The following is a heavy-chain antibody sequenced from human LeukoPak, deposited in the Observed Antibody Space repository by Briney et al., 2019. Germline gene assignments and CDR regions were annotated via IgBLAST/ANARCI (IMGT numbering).Heavy chain of an antibody. V-gene: IGHV1-69*13. CDR3: ARNPSYGSATTYRWFDP. D-gene: IGHD3-16*02. Sequence: SVKVSCKASGYTFTGYYMHWVRQAPGQGLEWMGGIIPIFGTANYAQKFQGRVTITADESTSTAYMELSSLRSEDTAVYYCARNPSYGSATTYRWFDPWGQGTLVTVSS. CDR1: GYTFTGYY. J-gene: IGHJ5*02. CDR2: IIPIFGTA.